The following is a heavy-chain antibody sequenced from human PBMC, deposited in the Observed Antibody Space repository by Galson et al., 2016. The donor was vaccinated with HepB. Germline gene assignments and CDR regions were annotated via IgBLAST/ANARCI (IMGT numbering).Heavy chain of an antibody. CDR1: GFTLSSYS. CDR2: IKSDGSHP. J-gene: IGHJ4*02. V-gene: IGHV3-74*01. D-gene: IGHD6-19*01. CDR3: VRGTRGWSGVDY. Sequence: SLRLSCAASGFTLSSYSMHWARQGPGKGLLWVAGIKSDGSHPYHANSVKGRFTISRDNAKNPLFLEMNSLRVEDTAVDYCVRGTRGWSGVDYWGQGTLITVSS.